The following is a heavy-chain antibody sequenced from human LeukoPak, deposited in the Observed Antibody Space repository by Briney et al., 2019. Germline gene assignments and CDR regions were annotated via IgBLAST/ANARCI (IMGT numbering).Heavy chain of an antibody. D-gene: IGHD5-18*01. J-gene: IGHJ4*02. Sequence: PGGSRSPACAASGFTFSRYAIHWVRQAPGKGLEYVSAISANGGSTYYADSVRGRFTLSRDNSKNTVYPQVGSLRPEDMAVYYCARSWIPVLGSLRRFDEWREGTLVTVSS. CDR3: ARSWIPVLGSLRRFDE. CDR1: GFTFSRYA. CDR2: ISANGGST. V-gene: IGHV3-64*02.